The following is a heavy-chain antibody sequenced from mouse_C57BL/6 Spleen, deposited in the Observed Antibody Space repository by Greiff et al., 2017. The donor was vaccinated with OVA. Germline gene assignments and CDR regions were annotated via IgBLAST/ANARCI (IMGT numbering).Heavy chain of an antibody. CDR2: INPNNGGT. Sequence: EVQLQQSGPELVKPGASVKISCKASGYTFTDYYMNWVKQSHGKSLEWIGDINPNNGGTSYNQKFKGKATLTVDKSSSTAYMELRSLTSEDSAVYYCARWPMIRGNAMDYWGQGTSVTVSS. V-gene: IGHV1-26*01. D-gene: IGHD2-4*01. CDR1: GYTFTDYY. CDR3: ARWPMIRGNAMDY. J-gene: IGHJ4*01.